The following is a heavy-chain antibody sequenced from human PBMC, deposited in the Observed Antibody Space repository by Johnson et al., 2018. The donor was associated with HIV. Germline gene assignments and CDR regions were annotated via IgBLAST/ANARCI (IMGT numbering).Heavy chain of an antibody. D-gene: IGHD2-21*01. CDR2: IYSGGNT. CDR3: AKAYCPGCDGFDI. CDR1: GFSFDSHA. Sequence: MQLVESGGGLVQPGGSLRLSCAASGFSFDSHAINWVRQAPGKGLEWVSVIYSGGNTYYADSVKGRFTISRDNSKNTLFLQMDSLRTEDTCVYYCAKAYCPGCDGFDIWGQGTLVTVSS. J-gene: IGHJ3*02. V-gene: IGHV3-66*02.